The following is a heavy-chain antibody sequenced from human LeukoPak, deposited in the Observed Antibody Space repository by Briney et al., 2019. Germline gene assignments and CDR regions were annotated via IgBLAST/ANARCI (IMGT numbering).Heavy chain of an antibody. V-gene: IGHV1-18*04. Sequence: GASVNVSCKASGYTFTIYGISWVRQAPGQGLEWMGWISAYNGNTNYAQKLQGRVTMTTDTSTSTAYMELRSLRCDDTAVYFCARGRTAYPYFDFWGQGTLVTVSS. D-gene: IGHD2/OR15-2a*01. J-gene: IGHJ4*02. CDR3: ARGRTAYPYFDF. CDR2: ISAYNGNT. CDR1: GYTFTIYG.